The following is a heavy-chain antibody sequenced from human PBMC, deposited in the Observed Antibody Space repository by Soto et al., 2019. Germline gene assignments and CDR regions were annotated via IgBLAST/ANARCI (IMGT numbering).Heavy chain of an antibody. J-gene: IGHJ4*02. CDR1: DGSISSYY. D-gene: IGHD1-26*01. Sequence: PSETLSLTCTVSDGSISSYYLSWIGHPPGKGLEWMGYIYYSGSTNYNPSLKSRVTISVDTSKNQFSLKLSSVTAADTAVYYCARHGGRYYSDYWGQGTLVTVSS. CDR2: IYYSGST. CDR3: ARHGGRYYSDY. V-gene: IGHV4-59*08.